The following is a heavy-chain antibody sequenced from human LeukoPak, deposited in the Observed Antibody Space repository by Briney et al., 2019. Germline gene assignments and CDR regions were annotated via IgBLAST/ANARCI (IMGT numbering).Heavy chain of an antibody. Sequence: GGSLRLSCAASGFTFSSYAMHWVRQAPGKGLEWVAVISYDGSNKYYADSVKGRFTISRDNSKNTLYLQMNSLRAEDTAVYYCSRGGSYANRNPATFDYGGQGPLVTVS. CDR3: SRGGSYANRNPATFDY. CDR1: GFTFSSYA. D-gene: IGHD2-2*01. J-gene: IGHJ4*02. CDR2: ISYDGSNK. V-gene: IGHV3-30-3*01.